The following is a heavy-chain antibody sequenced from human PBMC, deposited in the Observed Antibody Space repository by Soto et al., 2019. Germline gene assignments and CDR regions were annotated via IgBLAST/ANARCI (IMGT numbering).Heavy chain of an antibody. D-gene: IGHD2-15*01. Sequence: EVQLVESGGGLVQPGGSLRLSCAASGFTFSSYWMHWVRQAPGKGLVWVSRINSDGSSTSYADSVKGRFTISRGNAKITLYLEMNSRRAEDTAVYYCVRTSLVVAAATLAGYWGQGTLVTVSS. CDR2: INSDGSST. J-gene: IGHJ4*02. CDR3: VRTSLVVAAATLAGY. CDR1: GFTFSSYW. V-gene: IGHV3-74*01.